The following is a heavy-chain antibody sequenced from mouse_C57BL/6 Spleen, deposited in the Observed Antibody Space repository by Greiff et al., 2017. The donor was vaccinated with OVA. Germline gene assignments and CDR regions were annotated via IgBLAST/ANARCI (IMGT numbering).Heavy chain of an antibody. Sequence: VQLQQSGAELVKPGASVKISCKASGYAFSSYWMNWVKQRPGKGLEWIGQIYPGDGDTNYNGKFKGKATLTADKSSSTAYMQLSSLTSEDSAVYFCARWPYYDYGRYAMDYWGQGTSVTVSS. J-gene: IGHJ4*01. CDR3: ARWPYYDYGRYAMDY. D-gene: IGHD2-4*01. CDR2: IYPGDGDT. V-gene: IGHV1-80*01. CDR1: GYAFSSYW.